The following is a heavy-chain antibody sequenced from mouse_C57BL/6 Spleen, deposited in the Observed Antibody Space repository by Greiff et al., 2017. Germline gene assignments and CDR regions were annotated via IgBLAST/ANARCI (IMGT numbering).Heavy chain of an antibody. CDR2: ISDGGSYT. CDR3: AGAQGIYGGYSAGFAY. CDR1: GFTFSSYA. D-gene: IGHD2-3*01. V-gene: IGHV5-4*01. J-gene: IGHJ3*01. Sequence: EVQGVASGGGLVKPGGSLKLSCAASGFTFSSYAMSWVRQTPEKRLEWVATISDGGSYTYYPDNVKGRFTISRDNAKNNLYLQRSQLKSEDTAMYYCAGAQGIYGGYSAGFAYWGKGTLVTVSA.